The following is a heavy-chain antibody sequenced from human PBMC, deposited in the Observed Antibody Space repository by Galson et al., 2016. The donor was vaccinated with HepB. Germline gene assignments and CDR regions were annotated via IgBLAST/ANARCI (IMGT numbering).Heavy chain of an antibody. J-gene: IGHJ4*02. Sequence: SVKVSCKASGYSLRTYAISWVRQAPGQGLEWLGWIRAYSNNTDYIQQLQGRVTMTAETSTSTAYMELRSLRSDDTDVYFCARGRRGAPHAYWGQGTLVTVSS. CDR1: GYSLRTYA. CDR3: ARGRRGAPHAY. CDR2: IRAYSNNT. D-gene: IGHD3-10*01. V-gene: IGHV1-18*01.